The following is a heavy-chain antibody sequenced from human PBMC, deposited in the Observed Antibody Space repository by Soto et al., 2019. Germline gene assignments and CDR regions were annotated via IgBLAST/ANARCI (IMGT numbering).Heavy chain of an antibody. J-gene: IGHJ3*02. CDR1: GFTFSSYA. Sequence: GGSLRLSCAASGFTFSSYAMSWVRQAPGKGLEWVSAISGSGGSTYYADSVKGRFTISRDNSKNTLYLQMNSLRAEDTAVYYCAGGSPRYCSSTSCYPVDAFDIWGQGTMVTVSS. D-gene: IGHD2-2*01. CDR2: ISGSGGST. CDR3: AGGSPRYCSSTSCYPVDAFDI. V-gene: IGHV3-23*01.